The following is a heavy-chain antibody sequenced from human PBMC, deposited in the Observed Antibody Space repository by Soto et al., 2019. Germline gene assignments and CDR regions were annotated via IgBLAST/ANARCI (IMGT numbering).Heavy chain of an antibody. D-gene: IGHD2-2*01. J-gene: IGHJ3*01. CDR1: GFTFSSYA. CDR2: ISGSGGST. Sequence: GGSLRLSCAASGFTFSSYAMSWVRQAPGKGLEWVSAISGSGGSTYYADSVKGRFTISRDNSKNTLYLQMNSLRAEDTAVYYCANNAPEGYCSSTSCYEGFNSRWGQGTMVTVSS. V-gene: IGHV3-23*01. CDR3: ANNAPEGYCSSTSCYEGFNSR.